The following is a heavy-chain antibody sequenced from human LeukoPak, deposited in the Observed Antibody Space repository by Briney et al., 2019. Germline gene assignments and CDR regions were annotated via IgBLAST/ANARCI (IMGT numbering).Heavy chain of an antibody. D-gene: IGHD5-18*01. Sequence: PGGSLRLSCAASGFTFDDYAMHWVRQAPGKGLEWVSGITWNSGTIGYADSVKGRFTISRDNAKNSLYLQMNSLRAEDTALYYCAKGIRGYSYGAPTDYWGQGTLVTVSS. V-gene: IGHV3-9*01. CDR3: AKGIRGYSYGAPTDY. CDR1: GFTFDDYA. J-gene: IGHJ4*02. CDR2: ITWNSGTI.